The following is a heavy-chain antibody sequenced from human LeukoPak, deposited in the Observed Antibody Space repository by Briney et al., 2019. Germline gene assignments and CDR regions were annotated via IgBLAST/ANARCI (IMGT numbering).Heavy chain of an antibody. D-gene: IGHD5-12*01. V-gene: IGHV3-30*02. Sequence: GGSLRLSCAVSGFTFSTYGMHWVRQAPGKGLEGVAFIHSDENNKYYADSVKGRFTISRDNSKNTLYLQMNSLRAEDTAVYYCAKAVAGYGYSFDYWGQGTLVTVSS. CDR1: GFTFSTYG. CDR2: IHSDENNK. CDR3: AKAVAGYGYSFDY. J-gene: IGHJ4*02.